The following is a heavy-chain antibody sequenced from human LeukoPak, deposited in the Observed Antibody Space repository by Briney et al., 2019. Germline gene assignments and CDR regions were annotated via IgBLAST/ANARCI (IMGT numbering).Heavy chain of an antibody. Sequence: SETLSLTCAVSGYSISSGYYWGWVWQPPGKGLEWIGSIYHSGTTYYNPSLKSRVTISVDTSKSQFSLKLRSVTAADTAVYYCARRGVIAARLFDYWGQGTLVTVPS. D-gene: IGHD6-6*01. CDR3: ARRGVIAARLFDY. V-gene: IGHV4-38-2*01. CDR2: IYHSGTT. CDR1: GYSISSGYY. J-gene: IGHJ4*02.